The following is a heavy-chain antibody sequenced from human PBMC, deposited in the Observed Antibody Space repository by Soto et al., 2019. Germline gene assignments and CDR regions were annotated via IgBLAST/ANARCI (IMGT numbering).Heavy chain of an antibody. CDR1: GFTVSSNY. CDR3: ARSYCSSTSCWNMDI. Sequence: GGSLRLSCAASGFTVSSNYMSWVRQAPGKGLEWVSVIYSGGSTYYADSVKGRFTISRHNSKNTLYLQMNSLRAEDTAVYYCARSYCSSTSCWNMDILGQGTTVTVSS. CDR2: IYSGGST. J-gene: IGHJ6*02. D-gene: IGHD2-2*01. V-gene: IGHV3-53*04.